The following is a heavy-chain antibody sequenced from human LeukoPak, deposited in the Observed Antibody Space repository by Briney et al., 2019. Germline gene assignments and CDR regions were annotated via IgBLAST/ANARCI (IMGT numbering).Heavy chain of an antibody. D-gene: IGHD3-10*01. J-gene: IGHJ4*02. CDR2: ISGSGGST. CDR3: AKGLLRTYYYGSGSYSAFDY. V-gene: IGHV3-23*01. Sequence: PGGSLRLSCAASGFTFSSYAMSWVRQAPGKGLEWVSAISGSGGSTYYADSVKGRFTISRDNSKNTLYLQMNSLRAEDTAVYYCAKGLLRTYYYGSGSYSAFDYWGQGTLATVSS. CDR1: GFTFSSYA.